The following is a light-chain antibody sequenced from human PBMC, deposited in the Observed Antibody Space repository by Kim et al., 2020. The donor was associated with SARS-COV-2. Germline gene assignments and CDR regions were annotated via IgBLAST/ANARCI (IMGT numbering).Light chain of an antibody. V-gene: IGKV3-11*01. J-gene: IGKJ4*01. CDR1: QSVSSY. CDR3: QQRSNWPPRLT. Sequence: SPGERATPACRASQSVSSYLAWYQQKPGQAPRLLIYDASNRATGIPARFSGSGSGTDFTLTISSLEPEDFAVYYCQQRSNWPPRLTFGGGTKLEIK. CDR2: DAS.